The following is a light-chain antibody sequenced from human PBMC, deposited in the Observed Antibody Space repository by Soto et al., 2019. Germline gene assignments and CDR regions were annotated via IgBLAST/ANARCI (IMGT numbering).Light chain of an antibody. Sequence: VITQRPATMSMSPEERDTLSCRASQSVSSNLAWYQQKPGQAPRLLIYGASTRATGIPARFSGSGSGTEFTLTISSLLSEDLAVYYCQQYNNRPRTLGQGT. CDR2: GAS. V-gene: IGKV3-15*01. CDR3: QQYNNRPRT. J-gene: IGKJ1*01. CDR1: QSVSSN.